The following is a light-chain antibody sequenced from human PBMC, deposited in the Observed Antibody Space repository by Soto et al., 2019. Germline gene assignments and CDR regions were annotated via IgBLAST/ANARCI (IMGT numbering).Light chain of an antibody. CDR3: CSYAGSYTHYG. V-gene: IGLV2-11*01. J-gene: IGLJ1*01. CDR1: SGDVGGYNY. Sequence: QSALTQPRSVSGSPGQSVTISCTGTSGDVGGYNYVSWYQEHPGKAPKLMIYDVSKRPSGVPDRFSGSKSGNTASLTISGLQAEDEADYYCCSYAGSYTHYGFGTGTKVTVL. CDR2: DVS.